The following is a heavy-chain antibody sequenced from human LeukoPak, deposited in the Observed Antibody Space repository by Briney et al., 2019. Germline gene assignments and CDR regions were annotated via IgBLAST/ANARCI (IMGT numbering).Heavy chain of an antibody. V-gene: IGHV4-59*01. J-gene: IGHJ5*02. CDR1: GGSISSYY. Sequence: SETLSLTCTVSGGSISSYYWSWIRQPPGKGLEWIGYIYYSGRTNYNPSLKSRITILVDTSKNQFSLKLSSVTAADTAVYYCARAETQYYDFWSGYHNWFDPWGQGTLVTVSS. CDR2: IYYSGRT. D-gene: IGHD3-3*01. CDR3: ARAETQYYDFWSGYHNWFDP.